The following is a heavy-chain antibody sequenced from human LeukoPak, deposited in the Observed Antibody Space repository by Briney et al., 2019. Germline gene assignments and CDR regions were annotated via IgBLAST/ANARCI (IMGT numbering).Heavy chain of an antibody. V-gene: IGHV3-33*01. Sequence: GGSLRLSCAASGFTFSEFGMQWVRQAPGKGLEWVAVIWYDGSHQYYVDSVKGRFTISRGNSKNTLYLQMNSLRAEDTGVYYCAMPTSPFYYYGMDVWGQGTTVTVSS. CDR3: AMPTSPFYYYGMDV. D-gene: IGHD6-6*01. CDR1: GFTFSEFG. CDR2: IWYDGSHQ. J-gene: IGHJ6*02.